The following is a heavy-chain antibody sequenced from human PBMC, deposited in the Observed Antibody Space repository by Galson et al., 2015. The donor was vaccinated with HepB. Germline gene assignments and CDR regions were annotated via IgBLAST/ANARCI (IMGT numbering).Heavy chain of an antibody. V-gene: IGHV6-1*01. CDR3: ARVSYDVLTGYPDYYYGMDV. Sequence: CAISGDSVSSNSAAWNRIRQSPSRGLEWLGRTYYRSKWYNDYAVSVKSRITINPDTSKNQFSLQLNSVTPEDTAVYYCARVSYDVLTGYPDYYYGMDVWGQGTTVTVSS. J-gene: IGHJ6*02. CDR2: TYYRSKWYN. CDR1: GDSVSSNSAA. D-gene: IGHD3-9*01.